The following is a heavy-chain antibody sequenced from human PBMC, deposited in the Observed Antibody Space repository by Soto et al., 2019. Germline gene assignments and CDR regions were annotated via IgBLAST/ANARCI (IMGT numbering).Heavy chain of an antibody. D-gene: IGHD5-18*01. CDR3: ARGKKYSYGLVDYYYYYGMDV. J-gene: IGHJ6*02. CDR2: IYYIGTT. CDR1: DGSVKSGNYY. V-gene: IGHV4-61*01. Sequence: PSETLSLTCSVSDGSVKSGNYYWSWIRQPPGKGLEWIGHIYYIGTTDYNPSLKSRVTISVDTSKNQFSLKLSSVTAADTAVYYCARGKKYSYGLVDYYYYYGMDVWGQGTTVTVSS.